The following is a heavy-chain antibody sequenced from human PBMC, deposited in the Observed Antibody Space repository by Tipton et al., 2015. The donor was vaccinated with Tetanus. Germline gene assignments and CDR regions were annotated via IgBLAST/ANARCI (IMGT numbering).Heavy chain of an antibody. V-gene: IGHV3-23*01. Sequence: SLRLSCAASGFTFSNYAMSWVRQAPGKGLEWVSGITGGNTYYADSVKGRFTISRDNSKNTLSLQMNSLRGEDTAVYYCAEALGSSAWYGTWGQGTLVTVSS. D-gene: IGHD6-13*01. J-gene: IGHJ5*02. CDR2: ITGGNT. CDR3: AEALGSSAWYGT. CDR1: GFTFSNYA.